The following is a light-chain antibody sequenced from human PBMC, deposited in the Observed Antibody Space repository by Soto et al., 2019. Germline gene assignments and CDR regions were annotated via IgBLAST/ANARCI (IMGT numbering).Light chain of an antibody. CDR3: SSYTSISNVV. V-gene: IGLV2-14*01. CDR2: DVS. Sequence: QSALTQPASVSGSPGQSITISCTGTSSDVGGYNYVSWYQQHPGKAPKLMIYDVSNRPSGVSNRFSGSKSGNTASLTISGLQAEDEADYYCSSYTSISNVVFGGGTKLTDL. CDR1: SSDVGGYNY. J-gene: IGLJ2*01.